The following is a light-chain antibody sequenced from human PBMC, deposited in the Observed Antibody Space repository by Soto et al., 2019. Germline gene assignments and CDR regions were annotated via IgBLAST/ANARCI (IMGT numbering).Light chain of an antibody. CDR2: DTS. CDR1: QSVRY. V-gene: IGKV3-11*01. Sequence: EVVLTQSTAALSLSPGERATLSCRASQSVRYLAWYQQKPGQAPRLLMFDTSDRATGIPARFSGSGSGTDFTLTISSLEPEDYAVYYCKQHSNPPWTFGQGTKVEIK. J-gene: IGKJ1*01. CDR3: KQHSNPPWT.